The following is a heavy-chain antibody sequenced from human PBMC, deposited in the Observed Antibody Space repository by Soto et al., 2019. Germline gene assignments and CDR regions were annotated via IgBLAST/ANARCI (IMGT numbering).Heavy chain of an antibody. CDR2: IWHDGKNK. Sequence: QVQVVESGGGVVQPGRSLRLSCVASGFTFSNFGMHWVRKAPGKGLEWVAVIWHDGKNKYYADSAEGRFTVSRDNSKNTLYLQMDSLTAEDTAVYYCARDPGQDEAMDYWGQGTLVTVSS. V-gene: IGHV3-33*01. CDR3: ARDPGQDEAMDY. J-gene: IGHJ4*02. CDR1: GFTFSNFG.